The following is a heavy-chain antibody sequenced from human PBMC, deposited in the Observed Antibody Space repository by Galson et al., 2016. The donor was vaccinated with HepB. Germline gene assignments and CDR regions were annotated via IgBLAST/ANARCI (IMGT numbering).Heavy chain of an antibody. D-gene: IGHD3-10*01. Sequence: SLRLSCAASGFTFSSTAMAWVRQAPGKGLEWVAGVGSGGSDTHYADLVKGRFTISRDNSNNIVYLQMNNLRAEDTAVYYCARDRKYYGSGSYLEYFDYWGQGTLVTVSS. CDR2: VGSGGSDT. CDR3: ARDRKYYGSGSYLEYFDY. J-gene: IGHJ4*02. V-gene: IGHV3-23*01. CDR1: GFTFSSTA.